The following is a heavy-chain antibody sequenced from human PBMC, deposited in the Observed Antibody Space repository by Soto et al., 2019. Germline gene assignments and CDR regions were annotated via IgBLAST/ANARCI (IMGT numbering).Heavy chain of an antibody. Sequence: EVQLVESGGGLVQPGGSLRLSCAASGFTFSTYDMHWVRQATGKGLEWVSAIDTVGDTWYAGSVKGRFTISRENAKNSLYLQMDSLRAGDTAVYYCARTLSGSLRVGGSYYYYGMDVWGQGTTVTVSS. CDR2: IDTVGDT. J-gene: IGHJ6*02. V-gene: IGHV3-13*01. CDR1: GFTFSTYD. CDR3: ARTLSGSLRVGGSYYYYGMDV. D-gene: IGHD1-26*01.